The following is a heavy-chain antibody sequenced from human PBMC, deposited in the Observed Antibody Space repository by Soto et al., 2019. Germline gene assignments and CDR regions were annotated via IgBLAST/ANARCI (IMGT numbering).Heavy chain of an antibody. V-gene: IGHV4-4*02. CDR2: IFHSGAT. CDR3: AIDGGPVIPRGGIWFEA. D-gene: IGHD3-16*01. Sequence: QVQLQESGPGLVTPSGNLSLTCAVSGDSISIFHWWTWLRQSPGWGLEWIGEIFHSGATTYNPSRKWSVTTSGATATHQFSLKVTAYTSADMAVYYCAIDGGPVIPRGGIWFEAGGQGIGVTVSA. J-gene: IGHJ5*02. CDR1: GDSISIFHW.